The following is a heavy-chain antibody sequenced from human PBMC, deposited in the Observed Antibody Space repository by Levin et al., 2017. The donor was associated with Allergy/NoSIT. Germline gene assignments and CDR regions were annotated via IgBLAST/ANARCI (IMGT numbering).Heavy chain of an antibody. CDR3: ARDLGWFGELLSKKNDY. CDR2: ISSSSSYI. Sequence: PGGSLRLSCAASGFTFSSYSMNWVRQAPGKGLEWVSSISSSSSYIYYADSVKGRFTISRDNAKNSLYLQMNSLRAEDTAVYYCARDLGWFGELLSKKNDYWGQGTLVTVSS. J-gene: IGHJ4*02. CDR1: GFTFSSYS. V-gene: IGHV3-21*01. D-gene: IGHD3-10*01.